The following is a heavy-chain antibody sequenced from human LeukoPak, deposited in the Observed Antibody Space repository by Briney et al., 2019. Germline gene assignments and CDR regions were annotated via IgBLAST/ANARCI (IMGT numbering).Heavy chain of an antibody. J-gene: IGHJ4*02. D-gene: IGHD3-22*01. Sequence: GGSLRLSCATSGFTFSTSWMHWVRQAPGKGLVWVSRINTDGNTRDYADSVKGRFTISRDNAKNTLYLQMNSLRAEDTAVYYCARETYYYDSTEDYCFDYWGQGTLVTVSS. CDR2: INTDGNTR. CDR1: GFTFSTSW. CDR3: ARETYYYDSTEDYCFDY. V-gene: IGHV3-74*01.